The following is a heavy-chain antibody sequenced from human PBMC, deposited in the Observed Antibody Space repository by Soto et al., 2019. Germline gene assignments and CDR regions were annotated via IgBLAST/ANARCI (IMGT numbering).Heavy chain of an antibody. CDR1: AYTFTSYD. V-gene: IGHV1-8*01. J-gene: IGHJ4*02. D-gene: IGHD7-27*01. CDR2: MNPNNGNT. CDR3: ARGPRNWGVDY. Sequence: QVQLVQSGAEVKKPGASVKVSCKAAAYTFTSYDINWVRQATGQDFEWMGWMNPNNGNTAYAQKFHGRVTMTRDTSKSPAFRELSSLTSEDTAVYYCARGPRNWGVDYWGQGTLVTVSS.